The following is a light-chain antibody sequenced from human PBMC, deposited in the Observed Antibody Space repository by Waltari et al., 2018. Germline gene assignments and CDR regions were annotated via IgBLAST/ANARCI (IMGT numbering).Light chain of an antibody. CDR1: PGIRYD. J-gene: IGKJ1*01. Sequence: AIQMTQSPSSLSASVGDRVTITCRASPGIRYDLGWYQQKPGKAPKLLIYAASNLQSGVPSRFSGSGSGADFTLTISSLQPEDFATYFCLQDYNYPWTFGQGTKVEIK. V-gene: IGKV1-6*01. CDR2: AAS. CDR3: LQDYNYPWT.